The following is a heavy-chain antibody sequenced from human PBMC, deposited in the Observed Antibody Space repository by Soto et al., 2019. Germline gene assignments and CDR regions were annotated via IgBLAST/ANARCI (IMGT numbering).Heavy chain of an antibody. Sequence: GASVKVSCKASGGTFSSYAISWVRQAPGQGLEWMGGIIPIFGTANYAQKFQGRVTITADESTSTAYMELSSLRSEDTAVYYCARGPRGYVYYHGMDVWGQGTTVTVSS. CDR3: ARGPRGYVYYHGMDV. J-gene: IGHJ6*02. CDR1: GGTFSSYA. V-gene: IGHV1-69*13. D-gene: IGHD3-10*01. CDR2: IIPIFGTA.